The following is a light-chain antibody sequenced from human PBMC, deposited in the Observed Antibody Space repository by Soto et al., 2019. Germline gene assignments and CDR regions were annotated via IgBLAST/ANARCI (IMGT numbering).Light chain of an antibody. CDR2: GTS. CDR1: QSLSSS. V-gene: IGKV3-20*01. J-gene: IGKJ4*01. Sequence: EIVLTQSPGTLSLSPGERATLSCRASQSLSSSFAWYQQKPGQAPRLLIYGTSSRATGIPERFSGSGSGTDFTLTISRLEPEDFAVYYCQQYGSSPTFGGGTKVEIK. CDR3: QQYGSSPT.